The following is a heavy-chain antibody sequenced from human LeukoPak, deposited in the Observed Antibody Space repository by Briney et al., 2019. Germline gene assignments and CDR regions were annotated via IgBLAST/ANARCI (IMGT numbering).Heavy chain of an antibody. V-gene: IGHV4-59*01. J-gene: IGHJ4*02. CDR1: GGSISSYY. CDR3: ARQSGYSYGYAFDY. CDR2: IYYSGST. D-gene: IGHD5-18*01. Sequence: SETLSLTCTVSGGSISSYYWSWIRQPPGKGLEWIGYIYYSGSTNYNPSLKSRVTISVDTSKNQFSLKLSSVTAADTAVYYCARQSGYSYGYAFDYWGQGTLVIVSS.